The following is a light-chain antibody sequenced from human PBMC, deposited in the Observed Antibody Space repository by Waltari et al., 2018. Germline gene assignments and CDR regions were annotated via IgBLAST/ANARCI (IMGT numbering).Light chain of an antibody. V-gene: IGKV4-1*01. CDR3: QQYYSRRT. CDR2: WAS. J-gene: IGKJ1*01. CDR1: QSLLYNSNDKNY. Sequence: VLTPSPHPLAVSLGDGDASNCNAAQSLLYNSNDKNYLAWYQQKPGQPPKLLFYWASTRHSGVPDRFSGSGSATDFTLTISGLQAEDVAVYYCQQYYSRRTFGQGTRVEIK.